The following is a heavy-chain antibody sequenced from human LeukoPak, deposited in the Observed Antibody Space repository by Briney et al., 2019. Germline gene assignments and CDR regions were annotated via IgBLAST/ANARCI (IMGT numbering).Heavy chain of an antibody. CDR1: GFTFSDYY. CDR3: ARDRVLPRYYGMDV. D-gene: IGHD3-10*01. V-gene: IGHV3-11*01. CDR2: ISSSGSTI. Sequence: GGSLRLSCAASGFTFSDYYMSWNRQAPGKGLEWVSYISSSGSTIYYADSVKGRFTISRDNAKNSLYLQMNSLRAEDTAVYYCARDRVLPRYYGMDVWGQGTTVTVSS. J-gene: IGHJ6*02.